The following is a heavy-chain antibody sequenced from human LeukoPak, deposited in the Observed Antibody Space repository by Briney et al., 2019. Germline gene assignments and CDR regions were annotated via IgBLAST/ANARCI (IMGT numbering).Heavy chain of an antibody. CDR2: INPSGGST. CDR3: ARNVDSGLDY. D-gene: IGHD3-10*01. CDR1: GYTFTTYY. V-gene: IGHV1-46*03. Sequence: ASVKVSCKASGYTFTTYYVPWVRQAPGQGLEWMGFINPSGGSTSYAQKFQGRVTMTRVTSTSTVYMELSSLRSEDTAVYYCARNVDSGLDYWGQGTLVTVSS. J-gene: IGHJ4*02.